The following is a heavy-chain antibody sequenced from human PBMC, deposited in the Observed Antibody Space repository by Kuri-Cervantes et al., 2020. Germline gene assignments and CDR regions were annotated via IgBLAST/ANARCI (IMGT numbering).Heavy chain of an antibody. Sequence: GESLKISCAASGFTFSRHWINWVRQAPGKGLEWVANIKQDGSEKYYVDSVKGRFTISRDNAKNSLYLQMNSLRAEDTAVYYCAKDRAGFLDYWGQGTLVTVSS. J-gene: IGHJ4*02. CDR2: IKQDGSEK. V-gene: IGHV3-7*01. CDR1: GFTFSRHW. CDR3: AKDRAGFLDY.